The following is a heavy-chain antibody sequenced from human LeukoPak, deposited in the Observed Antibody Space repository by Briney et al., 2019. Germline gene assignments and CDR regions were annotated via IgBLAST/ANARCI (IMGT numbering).Heavy chain of an antibody. D-gene: IGHD1-26*01. CDR2: IYSGGST. Sequence: PGGSLRLSCAASGFTFSSYSMTWVRQAPGKGLEWVSVIYSGGSTYYADSVKARFTISRDNSKNTVYLQMNSLRAEDTAVYYCARDLGVGATDWGQGTLVTVSS. V-gene: IGHV3-66*01. CDR1: GFTFSSYS. CDR3: ARDLGVGATD. J-gene: IGHJ4*02.